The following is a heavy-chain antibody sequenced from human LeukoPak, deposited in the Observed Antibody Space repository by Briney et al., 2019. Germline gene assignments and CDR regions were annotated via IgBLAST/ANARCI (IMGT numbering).Heavy chain of an antibody. J-gene: IGHJ4*02. V-gene: IGHV1-69*13. D-gene: IGHD4-17*01. CDR2: IIPIFGTA. CDR3: AREDPTVTTHFDY. CDR1: GGTFSSYA. Sequence: ASVKVSCKASGGTFSSYAISWVRQAPGQGLEWMGGIIPIFGTANYAQKFQGRVTITADESTSTAYMELSSLRSEDTAVYYCAREDPTVTTHFDYWGQGTLVTVSS.